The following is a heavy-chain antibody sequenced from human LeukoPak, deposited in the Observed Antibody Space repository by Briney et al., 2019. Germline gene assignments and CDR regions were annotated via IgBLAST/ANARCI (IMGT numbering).Heavy chain of an antibody. Sequence: ASVKVSCKASGGTFSSYAISWVRQAPGQGLEWMGRIIPILGIANYAQKFQGRVTITRDTSASTAYMELSSLRSEDTAVYYCARDRGQQLLPGNYWGQGTLVTVSS. V-gene: IGHV1-69*04. D-gene: IGHD6-13*01. CDR3: ARDRGQQLLPGNY. CDR1: GGTFSSYA. CDR2: IIPILGIA. J-gene: IGHJ4*02.